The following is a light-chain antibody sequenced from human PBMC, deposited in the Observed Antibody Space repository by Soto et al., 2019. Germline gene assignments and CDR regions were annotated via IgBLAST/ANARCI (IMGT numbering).Light chain of an antibody. V-gene: IGKV3-15*01. Sequence: EIVMAQSPVTLSVSPGEGATLSCRASQSVSSNLAWYQQKPGQAPRLVIQGASTRATGIPARFSGSGSGTEFTLTISSLQSEDFAVYYCQQYNDWPLTFGGGTKVEIK. J-gene: IGKJ4*01. CDR3: QQYNDWPLT. CDR1: QSVSSN. CDR2: GAS.